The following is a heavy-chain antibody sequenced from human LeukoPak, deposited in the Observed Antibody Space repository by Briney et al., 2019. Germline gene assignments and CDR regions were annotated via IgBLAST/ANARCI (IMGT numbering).Heavy chain of an antibody. CDR1: VYRSYANW. J-gene: IGHJ3*01. Sequence: GESPRISSKGPVYRSYANWIASGRQMPGGRVWKMVIIFPDDSDTRYSPSFQGQVTISADKSVRTAYLQWSSLKASDTAVYYCARPNITSYYDSRGYDAFDVWGQGTMVTVSS. D-gene: IGHD3-22*01. CDR3: ARPNITSYYDSRGYDAFDV. V-gene: IGHV5-51*01. CDR2: IFPDDSDT.